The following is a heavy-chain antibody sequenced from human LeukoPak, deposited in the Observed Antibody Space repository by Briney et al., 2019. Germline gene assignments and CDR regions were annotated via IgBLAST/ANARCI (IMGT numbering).Heavy chain of an antibody. CDR1: GFTFSTYW. V-gene: IGHV3-7*01. J-gene: IGHJ5*02. CDR3: ARGDPHADL. CDR2: IKQDGSEK. Sequence: GGSLRLSCAASGFTFSTYWMSWVRQAPGKGLEWVANIKQDGSEKYYVDSVKGRFTISRDNARTSLYLQMNSLRVEDTGVYYCARGDPHADLWGQGTLVTVSS.